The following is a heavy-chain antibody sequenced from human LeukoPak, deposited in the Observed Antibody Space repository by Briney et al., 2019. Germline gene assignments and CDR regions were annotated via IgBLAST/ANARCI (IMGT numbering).Heavy chain of an antibody. D-gene: IGHD3-3*01. Sequence: PGGSLRLSCAASGFNFGSYSMTWVRQAPGKGLEWVSVISADSATTFYADSVKGRFTISRDNSKNTLYLQMNSLRPEDTAVYYCAGHFGAWHYFDYWGQGTLVTVSS. CDR3: AGHFGAWHYFDY. CDR1: GFNFGSYS. CDR2: ISADSATT. J-gene: IGHJ4*02. V-gene: IGHV3-23*01.